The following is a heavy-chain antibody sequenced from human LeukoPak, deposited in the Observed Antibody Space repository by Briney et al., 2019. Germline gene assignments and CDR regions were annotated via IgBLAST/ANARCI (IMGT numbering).Heavy chain of an antibody. CDR3: AKGPDYYDSSGYLATFDY. D-gene: IGHD3-22*01. CDR1: GFSFSSYG. J-gene: IGHJ4*02. V-gene: IGHV3-30*18. Sequence: PGGSLRLSCAASGFSFSSYGMHWVRQAPAKGLEWVAVIAYDGSHTYYADSVKGRFTISRDNSKNTLYLQMNSLRPEDTAVYYCAKGPDYYDSSGYLATFDYWGQGTLVTVSS. CDR2: IAYDGSHT.